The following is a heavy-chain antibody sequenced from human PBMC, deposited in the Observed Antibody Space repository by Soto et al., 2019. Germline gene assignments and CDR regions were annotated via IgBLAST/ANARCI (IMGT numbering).Heavy chain of an antibody. CDR2: IEWDDDK. Sequence: SVTLTCTFPGFSLSTSEKYVSWIRQPPGKALEWLALIEWDDDKYYSTSLKTRLTISKDTSKNQVVLTMTNMDPVDTATYYCARIPTYYDIVAGCRYYYGMDVWGQGTTVTGSS. J-gene: IGHJ6*02. V-gene: IGHV2-70*01. D-gene: IGHD3-9*01. CDR3: ARIPTYYDIVAGCRYYYGMDV. CDR1: GFSLSTSEKY.